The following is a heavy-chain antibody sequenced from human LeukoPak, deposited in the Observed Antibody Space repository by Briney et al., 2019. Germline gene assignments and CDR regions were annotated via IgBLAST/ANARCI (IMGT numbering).Heavy chain of an antibody. CDR3: ARDVVVVPAAIHYGMDV. CDR1: GGSFSDYF. D-gene: IGHD2-2*01. V-gene: IGHV4-34*01. J-gene: IGHJ6*02. CDR2: INHSGRT. Sequence: SETLSFTCAVYGGSFSDYFWGWIRQPPGKGLEWIGEINHSGRTYYNPSLKSRVTISVDTSKNQFSLNLSSVTAAHTAVYYCARDVVVVPAAIHYGMDVWGQGPTVTVSS.